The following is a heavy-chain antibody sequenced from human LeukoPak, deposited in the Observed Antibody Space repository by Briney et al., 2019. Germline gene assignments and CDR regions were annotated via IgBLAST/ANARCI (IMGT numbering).Heavy chain of an antibody. CDR3: ASRSIAAAGWYYFDY. CDR2: IYTSGST. Sequence: SETLSLTCTVSGGSISSGSYYWSWIRQPPGKGLEWIVRIYTSGSTNYNPSLKSRVTISVDTSKNQFSLKLSSVTAADTAVYYCASRSIAAAGWYYFDYWGQGTLVTVSS. D-gene: IGHD6-13*01. J-gene: IGHJ4*02. V-gene: IGHV4-61*02. CDR1: GGSISSGSYY.